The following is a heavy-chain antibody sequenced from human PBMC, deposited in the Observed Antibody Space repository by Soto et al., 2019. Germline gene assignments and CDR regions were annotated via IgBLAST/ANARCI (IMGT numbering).Heavy chain of an antibody. CDR1: GFTFSSYE. V-gene: IGHV3-48*03. D-gene: IGHD1-1*01. CDR3: ASSGWGASGTPYLDF. CDR2: VSSGGSTR. Sequence: GGSLRLSCAASGFTFSSYEMNWVRQAPGKGLEWVSYVSSGGSTRYYGDSVKGRFTISGDNAKNSVSLQMNSLTVEDTAIYYCASSGWGASGTPYLDFWGQGTLVTVSS. J-gene: IGHJ4*02.